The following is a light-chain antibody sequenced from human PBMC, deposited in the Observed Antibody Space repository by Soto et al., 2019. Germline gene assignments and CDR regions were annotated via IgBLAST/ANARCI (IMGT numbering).Light chain of an antibody. CDR3: QHYDSNSGT. CDR2: DAS. V-gene: IGKV1-8*01. J-gene: IGKJ1*01. Sequence: AIRMTQSPSSLSASTGDRVTITCRASQGISSYLAWYQQKPGKAPKLLIYDASTLESGVPSRFSGSGSGTEFTLTVSSLQPDDFGSYYCQHYDSNSGTFGQGTKVDIK. CDR1: QGISSY.